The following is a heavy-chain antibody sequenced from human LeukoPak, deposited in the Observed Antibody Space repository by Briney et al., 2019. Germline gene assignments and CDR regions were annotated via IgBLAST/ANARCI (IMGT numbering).Heavy chain of an antibody. CDR1: GYTFTSYG. J-gene: IGHJ3*02. Sequence: ASVKVSCKASGYTFTSYGISWVRQAPGRGLEWMGWISGYNGNTNYAQKFQGRVTMTTDTSTSTAYMEVRSLRSDDTAVYYCARDRASMIVVIISPDAFDIWGQGTMVTVSS. D-gene: IGHD3-22*01. CDR2: ISGYNGNT. V-gene: IGHV1-18*01. CDR3: ARDRASMIVVIISPDAFDI.